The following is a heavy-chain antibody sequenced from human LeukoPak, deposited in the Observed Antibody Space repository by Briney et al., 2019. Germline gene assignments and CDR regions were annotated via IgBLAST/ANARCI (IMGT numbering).Heavy chain of an antibody. V-gene: IGHV3-21*01. D-gene: IGHD5-24*01. CDR2: ISSDSSHI. CDR3: VGGDGREF. Sequence: KPGGSLRLSCAASGFTFSSYTMNWVRQAPGKGPEYVSSISSDSSHIHYADSVKGRFAISRDNAENSLYLQLNSLRADDTAVYYCVGGDGREFWGQGTLVTVSS. CDR1: GFTFSSYT. J-gene: IGHJ4*02.